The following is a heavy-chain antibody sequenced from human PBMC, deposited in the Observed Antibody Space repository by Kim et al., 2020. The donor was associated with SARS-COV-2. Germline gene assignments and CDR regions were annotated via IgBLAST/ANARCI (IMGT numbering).Heavy chain of an antibody. Sequence: YADSVKSRFTIYRDNAKNSLYLQMNSLRAEDTALYYCAKDETVYGYFPPGYWGQGTLVTVSS. J-gene: IGHJ4*02. CDR3: AKDETVYGYFPPGY. D-gene: IGHD4-17*01. V-gene: IGHV3-9*01.